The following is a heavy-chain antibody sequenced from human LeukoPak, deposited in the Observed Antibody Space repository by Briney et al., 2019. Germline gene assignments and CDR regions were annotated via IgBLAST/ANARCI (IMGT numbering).Heavy chain of an antibody. CDR1: VFILSSYW. Sequence: GGSLRLSRVASVFILSSYWMTWVRPAPGKGVEGVANINPDGTQNYYVDSVKGRFTIARDNPKNSLYQQMNSLRADETAVYYCARLRPYSSSWYAYYGMDVWGQGTTVTVSS. D-gene: IGHD6-13*01. V-gene: IGHV3-7*04. CDR3: ARLRPYSSSWYAYYGMDV. J-gene: IGHJ6*02. CDR2: INPDGTQN.